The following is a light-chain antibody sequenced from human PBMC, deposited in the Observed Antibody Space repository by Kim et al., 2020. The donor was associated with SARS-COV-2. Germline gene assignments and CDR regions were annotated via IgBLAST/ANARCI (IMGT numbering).Light chain of an antibody. CDR3: QQYYSTPPT. J-gene: IGKJ2*01. V-gene: IGKV4-1*01. CDR1: QSFLYSSNNKNY. CDR2: WAS. Sequence: DIVMTQSADSLAVSLGERATINCRSSQSFLYSSNNKNYLAWYQQKPGQPPKLLIYWASTRDSGVPDRFSGSGSGTDFTLTISSLEAEDVAVYYCQQYYSTPPTFGQGTKLEI.